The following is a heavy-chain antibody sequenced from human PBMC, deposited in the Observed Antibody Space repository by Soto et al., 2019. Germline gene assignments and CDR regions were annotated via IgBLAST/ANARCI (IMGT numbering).Heavy chain of an antibody. CDR3: ARDRSHLSADNTQDYYYYYMAV. V-gene: IGHV1-46*03. Sequence: ASVKVSCKASGYSFTSYYMHWVRQAPGQGLEWMGIINPSGGSTSYAQKFQGRVTMTRDTSTSTVYMELSSLRSEDTAVYYCARDRSHLSADNTQDYYYYYMAVWGKGTTVTVSS. CDR2: INPSGGST. D-gene: IGHD1-26*01. CDR1: GYSFTSYY. J-gene: IGHJ6*03.